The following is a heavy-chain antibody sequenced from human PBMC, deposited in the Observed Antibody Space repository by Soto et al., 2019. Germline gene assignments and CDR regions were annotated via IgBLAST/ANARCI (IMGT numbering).Heavy chain of an antibody. V-gene: IGHV4-4*02. CDR1: GAPISSSNW. D-gene: IGHD2-2*01. Sequence: QVQLQESGPGLVKPSETMSLTCAVSGAPISSSNWWSWVRQPPGKGLECIGDIYHSGSTNCNPSLKSRVTISVDKSKNQFSLKLNSVTAADTAVYYCARLDTNWYLWGKGTLVTVSS. J-gene: IGHJ4*02. CDR3: ARLDTNWYL. CDR2: IYHSGST.